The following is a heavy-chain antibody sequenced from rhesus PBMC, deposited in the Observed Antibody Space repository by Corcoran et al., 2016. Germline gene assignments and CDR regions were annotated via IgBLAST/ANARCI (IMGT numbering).Heavy chain of an antibody. Sequence: QVQLVQSGAEVKKPGASVKVSCKASGFTFGSYAINWVRQAPGQGLEWMGVIIPLVGITKYSEKVQGRVTITAETSTSTAYMELSSLRSEDTAVYYCARSLPVLQFLDWLLSYGLDSWGQGVVVTVSS. CDR2: IIPLVGIT. CDR1: GFTFGSYA. CDR3: ARSLPVLQFLDWLLSYGLDS. J-gene: IGHJ6*01. D-gene: IGHD3-3*01. V-gene: IGHV1-198*02.